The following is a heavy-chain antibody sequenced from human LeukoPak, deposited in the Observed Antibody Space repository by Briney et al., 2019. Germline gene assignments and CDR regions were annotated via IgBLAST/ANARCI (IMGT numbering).Heavy chain of an antibody. CDR3: ARARNNGYDSRYYFDY. Sequence: ETLSLTCTVSGGSISSYYMSWVRQAPGKGLEWVLVVYSGGSTYYADSVKGRFTISRDNSKNTLYLQMNSLRAEDTAVYYCARARNNGYDSRYYFDYWGQGTLVTVSS. V-gene: IGHV3-53*01. D-gene: IGHD5-12*01. CDR2: VYSGGST. J-gene: IGHJ4*02. CDR1: GGSISSYY.